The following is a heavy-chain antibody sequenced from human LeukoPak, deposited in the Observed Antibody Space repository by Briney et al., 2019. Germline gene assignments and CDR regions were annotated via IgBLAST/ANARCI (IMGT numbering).Heavy chain of an antibody. D-gene: IGHD6-13*01. Sequence: ASVKVSCKASVYAFTGYYMHWVRQAPGQGLEWMGWINPNSGGTNYAQKFQGRVTMTRDTSISTAYMELSRLRSDDTAVYYCARRGSSSWYFDYWGQGTLVTVSS. CDR1: VYAFTGYY. J-gene: IGHJ4*02. CDR3: ARRGSSSWYFDY. V-gene: IGHV1-2*02. CDR2: INPNSGGT.